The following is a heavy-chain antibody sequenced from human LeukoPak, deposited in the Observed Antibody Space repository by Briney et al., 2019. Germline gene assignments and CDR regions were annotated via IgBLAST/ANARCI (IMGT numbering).Heavy chain of an antibody. CDR3: ARTRVYYGSGSYYNSLVGNWFDP. Sequence: SETLSLTCAVYGGSFSGYYWSWIRQPPGKGLEWIGEINHSGSTNYNPSLKSRVTISVDTSKNQFSLKLSSVTAADTAVYYCARTRVYYGSGSYYNSLVGNWFDPGAREPWSPSPQ. J-gene: IGHJ5*02. D-gene: IGHD3-10*01. V-gene: IGHV4-34*01. CDR1: GGSFSGYY. CDR2: INHSGST.